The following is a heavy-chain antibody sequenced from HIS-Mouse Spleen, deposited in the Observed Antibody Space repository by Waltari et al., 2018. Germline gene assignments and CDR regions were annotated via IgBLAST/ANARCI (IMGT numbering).Heavy chain of an antibody. Sequence: VQLVESGGGVVQPGRSLRLSCAASGFTFSSYAMHWVRQAPGKGLEWVAVISYDGSNKYYADSVKGRFTISRDNSKNTLYLQMNSLRAEDTAVYYCARDHRNNWAIRDWGQGTLVTVSS. CDR1: GFTFSSYA. J-gene: IGHJ4*02. V-gene: IGHV3-30-3*01. D-gene: IGHD1-20*01. CDR2: ISYDGSNK. CDR3: ARDHRNNWAIRD.